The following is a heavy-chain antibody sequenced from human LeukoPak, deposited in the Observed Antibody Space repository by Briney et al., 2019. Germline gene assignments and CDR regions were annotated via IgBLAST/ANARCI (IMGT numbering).Heavy chain of an antibody. J-gene: IGHJ4*02. V-gene: IGHV3-23*01. D-gene: IGHD3-10*01. Sequence: PGGSLRLSCAASGFTFSSYGMSWVRQAPGKGLEWVSAISGSGGSTYYADSVKGRFTISRDNSKNTLYLQMNSLRAEDTAVYYCAVGSGSYYSAPDYWGQGTLVTVSS. CDR3: AVGSGSYYSAPDY. CDR1: GFTFSSYG. CDR2: ISGSGGST.